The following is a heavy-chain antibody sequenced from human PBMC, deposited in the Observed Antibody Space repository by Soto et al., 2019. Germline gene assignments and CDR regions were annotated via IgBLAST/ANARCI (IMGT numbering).Heavy chain of an antibody. D-gene: IGHD3-22*01. Sequence: GGSLRLSCATSGFTFSNYGMSWVRQAPGKGLEWVSTINSGANTFYADSVKGRFTISRDNSRNTLYLQMNSLGAEDTALYYCARRGGWSSDSSDPSGHRTVTPLFYFDYWGQGTLVTVSS. J-gene: IGHJ4*02. V-gene: IGHV3-23*01. CDR3: ARRGGWSSDSSDPSGHRTVTPLFYFDY. CDR1: GFTFSNYG. CDR2: INSGANT.